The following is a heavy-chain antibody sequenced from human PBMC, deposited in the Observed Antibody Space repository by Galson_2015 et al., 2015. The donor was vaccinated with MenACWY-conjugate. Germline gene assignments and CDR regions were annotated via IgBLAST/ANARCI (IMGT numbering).Heavy chain of an antibody. CDR3: ARVGQERRTLLPNFDG. CDR1: GFNFNMYS. CDR2: ISYDSKDK. Sequence: SLRLSCAASGFNFNMYSLHWIRQAPGKGLEWVAVISYDSKDKFYGDSVKGRFIILRDNSKNTVYLQMNSLRGEDTGVYFCARVGQERRTLLPNFDGWGQGTRVTVSS. J-gene: IGHJ4*02. D-gene: IGHD3-22*01. V-gene: IGHV3-30*01.